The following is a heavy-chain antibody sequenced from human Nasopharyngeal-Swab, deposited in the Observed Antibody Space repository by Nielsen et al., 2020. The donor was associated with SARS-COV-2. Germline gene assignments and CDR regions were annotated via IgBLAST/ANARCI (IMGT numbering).Heavy chain of an antibody. J-gene: IGHJ4*02. CDR1: GYTLTELS. V-gene: IGHV1-24*01. Sequence: ASVKVSCKVSGYTLTELSMHWVRQAPGKGLEWMGGFDPEDGETIYAQKFQGRVTMTEDTSTDTAYVELSSLRSEDTAVYYCATVPAAAGTQAVWYWGQGTLVTVSS. CDR3: ATVPAAAGTQAVWY. CDR2: FDPEDGET. D-gene: IGHD6-13*01.